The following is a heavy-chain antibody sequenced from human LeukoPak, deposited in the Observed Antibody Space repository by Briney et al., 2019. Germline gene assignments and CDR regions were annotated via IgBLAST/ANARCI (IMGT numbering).Heavy chain of an antibody. CDR3: ARHGGAFDI. J-gene: IGHJ3*02. Sequence: GGSLRLSRAASGFTFSSYSMNWVRQAPGKGLEWVSSISSSSSYIYYADSMKGRFTISRDNAKNSLYLQMNSLRGEDTAVYYCARHGGAFDIWGQGTLVTVSS. V-gene: IGHV3-21*01. CDR1: GFTFSSYS. CDR2: ISSSSSYI. D-gene: IGHD3-10*01.